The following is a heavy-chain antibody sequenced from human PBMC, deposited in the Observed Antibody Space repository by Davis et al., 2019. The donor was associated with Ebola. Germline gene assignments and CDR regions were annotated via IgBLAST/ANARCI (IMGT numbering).Heavy chain of an antibody. CDR1: GFTFNNYN. Sequence: GGSLRLSCAASGFTFNNYNMHWVRQAPGQGLEWVAVISFDGSNRYYADSVKGRFTISRDNSKNTVFLQMKSLRPEDTSVYYCASHSGYWGQGTLVTVSS. CDR3: ASHSGY. D-gene: IGHD3-10*01. J-gene: IGHJ4*02. CDR2: ISFDGSNR. V-gene: IGHV3-30*03.